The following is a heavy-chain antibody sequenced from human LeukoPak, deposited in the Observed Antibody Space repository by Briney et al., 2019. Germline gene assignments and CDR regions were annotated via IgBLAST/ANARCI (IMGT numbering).Heavy chain of an antibody. CDR2: IKQDGSEK. Sequence: GGSLRFSCAASGFTFSSYWMSGLRQAPGKGVEGVANIKQDGSEKYYVDSVKGRFTISRDNAKNSLYLQMNSLRAEDTAVYYCAREKYCSGGSCYSGAFDIWGQGTMVTVSS. V-gene: IGHV3-7*01. J-gene: IGHJ3*02. D-gene: IGHD2-15*01. CDR1: GFTFSSYW. CDR3: AREKYCSGGSCYSGAFDI.